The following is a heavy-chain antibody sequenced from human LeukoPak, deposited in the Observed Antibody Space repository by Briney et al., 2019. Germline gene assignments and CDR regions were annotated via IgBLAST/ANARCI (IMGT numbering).Heavy chain of an antibody. CDR2: INHSGST. CDR3: ARGLTTVTTFNWFDP. V-gene: IGHV4-34*01. CDR1: GGSINNYF. Sequence: SETLSLTCTVSGGSINNYFWSWIRQPPGKGLEWMGEINHSGSTNYNPSLKSRVTISVDTSKNQFSLKLSSVTAADTAVYSCARGLTTVTTFNWFDPWGQGTLVAVSS. J-gene: IGHJ5*02. D-gene: IGHD4-17*01.